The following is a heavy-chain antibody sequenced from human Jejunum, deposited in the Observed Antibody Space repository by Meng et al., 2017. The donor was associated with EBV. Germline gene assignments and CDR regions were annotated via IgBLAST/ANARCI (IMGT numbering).Heavy chain of an antibody. CDR3: ARERRGYYAEH. J-gene: IGHJ1*01. Sequence: QVQLVESGGGVVQAGRSLRLSCAASGFTFSNYAMHWVRQAPGKGLEWVALISYDGSDEYYADSVKGRFTISRDSSESTLYLQMNILRAEDTAIYYCARERRGYYAEHWGQGTLVTVSS. V-gene: IGHV3-30*03. D-gene: IGHD6-25*01. CDR2: ISYDGSDE. CDR1: GFTFSNYA.